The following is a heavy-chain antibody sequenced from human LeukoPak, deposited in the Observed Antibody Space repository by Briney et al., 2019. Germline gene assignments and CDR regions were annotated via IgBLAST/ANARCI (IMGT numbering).Heavy chain of an antibody. Sequence: ASVKVSCKASGGTFSSYAISWVRQPPGQGLEWMGGIIPIFGTANYAQKFQGRVTITADKSTSTAYMELSSLRSEDTAVYYCARASSPHRAQLLWFGDSWFDPWGQGTLVTVSS. CDR1: GGTFSSYA. CDR3: ARASSPHRAQLLWFGDSWFDP. V-gene: IGHV1-69*06. CDR2: IIPIFGTA. D-gene: IGHD3-10*01. J-gene: IGHJ5*02.